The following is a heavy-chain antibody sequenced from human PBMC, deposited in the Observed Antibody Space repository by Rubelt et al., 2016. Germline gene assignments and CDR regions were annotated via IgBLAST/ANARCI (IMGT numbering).Heavy chain of an antibody. V-gene: IGHV1-18*01. Sequence: QVQLVQSGAEVKKPGASVKVSCKASGYTFTSYGISWVRQAPGQGLEWMGWISAYNGNTNYAQKLQGRVTMTTDTSTSTAYMELRSLRSDDTAVYYCARLLHPADVWTTLNYYYYGMDVWGQGTTVTVSS. CDR2: ISAYNGNT. J-gene: IGHJ6*02. D-gene: IGHD1-1*01. CDR3: ARLLHPADVWTTLNYYYYGMDV. CDR1: GYTFTSYG.